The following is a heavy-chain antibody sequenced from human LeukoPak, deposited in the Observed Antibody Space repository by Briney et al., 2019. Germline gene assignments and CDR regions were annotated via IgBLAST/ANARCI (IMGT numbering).Heavy chain of an antibody. D-gene: IGHD4-17*01. CDR2: IHYTGST. CDR1: GGFISSSSYS. J-gene: IGHJ5*02. V-gene: IGHV4-39*01. Sequence: PSETLSLTCTVSGGFISSSSYSWGWIRQPPGKGLEWIGSIHYTGSTSYNPSLKSRVTISVHTSKNQFSLQLSSVTAADTAVYYCARPTVTSYNWFDPWGQGTLVTVSS. CDR3: ARPTVTSYNWFDP.